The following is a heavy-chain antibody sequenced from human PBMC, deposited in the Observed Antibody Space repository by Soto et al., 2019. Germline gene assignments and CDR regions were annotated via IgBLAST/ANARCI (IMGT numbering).Heavy chain of an antibody. V-gene: IGHV3-30*18. CDR3: AKEGGLSGSYYISSSYYFDY. CDR1: GFTFSTTG. Sequence: GGSLRLSCAASGFTFSTTGMHWVRQAPGKGLEWVAMISYDGSNTYYADSVKGRFTISRDNSKNTLYLQMNSLRAEDTSVYYCAKEGGLSGSYYISSSYYFDYWGQGTLVTVSS. J-gene: IGHJ4*02. CDR2: ISYDGSNT. D-gene: IGHD1-26*01.